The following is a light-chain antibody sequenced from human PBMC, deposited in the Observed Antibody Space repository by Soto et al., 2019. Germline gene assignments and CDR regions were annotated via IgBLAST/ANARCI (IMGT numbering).Light chain of an antibody. Sequence: EIVLTQSPGTLSLSPGERATLSCRASQTITNNYLAWYQQKPGQAPRLVMSGASSRATGIPDRFSGGGSETDFTLTISRLEPEDFAVYYCQQYDNSYTFGQGTKLEIK. V-gene: IGKV3-20*01. CDR1: QTITNNY. CDR3: QQYDNSYT. CDR2: GAS. J-gene: IGKJ2*01.